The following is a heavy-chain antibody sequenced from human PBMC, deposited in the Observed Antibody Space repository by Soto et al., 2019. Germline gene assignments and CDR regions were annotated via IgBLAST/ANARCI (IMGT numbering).Heavy chain of an antibody. CDR2: IYYSGST. V-gene: IGHV4-61*01. D-gene: IGHD1-26*01. J-gene: IGHJ3*02. CDR1: GGSVSSGSYY. CDR3: ARDGIRGSYYAFDI. Sequence: SETLSLTCTVSGGSVSSGSYYWRWFRQPPGKGLEWIGYIYYSGSTNYNPSLKSRVTISVDTSKNQFSLKLSSVTAADTAVYYCARDGIRGSYYAFDIWGQGTMVTVSS.